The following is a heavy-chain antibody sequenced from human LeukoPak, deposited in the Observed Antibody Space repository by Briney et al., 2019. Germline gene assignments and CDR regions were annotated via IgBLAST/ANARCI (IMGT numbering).Heavy chain of an antibody. CDR2: IKSKTDDGTT. Sequence: GGSLRLSCAASGFTFSNAWMSWVRQAPGKGLEWVGRIKSKTDDGTTDYAAPVKGRFAISRDDSKNTLYLQMNSLKTEDTAVYYCTTPYNYGGSGYPGDWGQGTLVTVSS. J-gene: IGHJ4*02. V-gene: IGHV3-15*01. D-gene: IGHD3-22*01. CDR3: TTPYNYGGSGYPGD. CDR1: GFTFSNAW.